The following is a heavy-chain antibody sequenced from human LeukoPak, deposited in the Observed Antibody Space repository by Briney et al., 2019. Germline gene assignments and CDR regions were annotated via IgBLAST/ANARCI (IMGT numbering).Heavy chain of an antibody. CDR2: IKSKTDGGTT. V-gene: IGHV3-15*01. CDR1: GFTFSNAW. Sequence: PGGSLRLSCAASGFTFSNAWMSWVRQAPGKGLEWVGRIKSKTDGGTTDYAAPVKGRFTISRDDSKNTLYLQMNSLKTEDTAVYYCTTDWDTIFGVVTNYYYYYGMDVWGQGTTVTVSS. J-gene: IGHJ6*02. CDR3: TTDWDTIFGVVTNYYYYYGMDV. D-gene: IGHD3-3*01.